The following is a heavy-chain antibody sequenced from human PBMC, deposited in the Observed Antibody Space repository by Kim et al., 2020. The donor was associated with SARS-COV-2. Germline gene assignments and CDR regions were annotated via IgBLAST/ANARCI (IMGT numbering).Heavy chain of an antibody. CDR1: GGSFSGYY. J-gene: IGHJ2*01. V-gene: IGHV4-34*01. Sequence: SENLSLTCAVYGGSFSGYYWSWIRQPPGKGLEWIGEINHSGSTNYNPSLKSRVTISVDTSKNQFSLKLSSVTAADTAVYYCARGRYSSSWYGPHWYFDL. CDR2: INHSGST. CDR3: ARGRYSSSWYGPHWYFDL. D-gene: IGHD6-13*01.